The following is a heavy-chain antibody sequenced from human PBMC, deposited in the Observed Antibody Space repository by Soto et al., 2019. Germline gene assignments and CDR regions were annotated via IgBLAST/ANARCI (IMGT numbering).Heavy chain of an antibody. CDR1: GGTFSSYA. CDR2: IIPIFGTA. J-gene: IGHJ5*02. V-gene: IGHV1-69*13. Sequence: SVKVSCKASGGTFSSYAISWVRQAPGQGLEWMGGIIPIFGTANYAQKFQGRVTITADESTSTAYMELSSLRSEDTAVYYCASTPIAADNNWFDPWGEGCPVAVAS. D-gene: IGHD6-13*01. CDR3: ASTPIAADNNWFDP.